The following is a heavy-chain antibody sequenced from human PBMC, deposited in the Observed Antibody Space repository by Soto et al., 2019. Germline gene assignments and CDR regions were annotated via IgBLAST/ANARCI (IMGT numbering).Heavy chain of an antibody. D-gene: IGHD4-4*01. CDR2: IYYSGST. CDR3: ARQSYYSNPLRFDP. J-gene: IGHJ5*02. Sequence: PSETLSLTCTVSAASISSYYWSWIRQPPGKGLEWIGYIYYSGSTKYNPSLKSRVTISVDTSKNQFSLKLSSVTAAETAVYYCARQSYYSNPLRFDPWGQGTLVTVSS. V-gene: IGHV4-59*08. CDR1: AASISSYY.